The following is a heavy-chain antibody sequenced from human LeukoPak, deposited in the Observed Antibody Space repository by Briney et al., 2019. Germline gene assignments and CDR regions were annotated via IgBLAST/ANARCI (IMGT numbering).Heavy chain of an antibody. Sequence: PSETLSLSCTVSGDSISSWYWSWIRQLPGKGLEWIGHIYSSGTTNYNPSLSGRVTISMDTSKNQLSLKLTAVTAADTAVYYCARDRQPSWYRGLDVWGQGTTVTVSS. V-gene: IGHV4-59*01. D-gene: IGHD1-14*01. CDR2: IYSSGTT. CDR3: ARDRQPSWYRGLDV. J-gene: IGHJ6*02. CDR1: GDSISSWY.